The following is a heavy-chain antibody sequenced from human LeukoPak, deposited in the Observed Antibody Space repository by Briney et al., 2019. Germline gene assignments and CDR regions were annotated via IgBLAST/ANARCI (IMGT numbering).Heavy chain of an antibody. J-gene: IGHJ5*02. CDR2: IYSGGST. D-gene: IGHD5-12*01. Sequence: GGSLRLSCAASGFTVSSNYMSWVRQAPGKGLEWVSVIYSGGSTYYADSVKGRFTISRDNSKNTLYLQMNSLRAEDTAVYYCARLADSGYDWSWFDPWGQGTLVTVSS. CDR1: GFTVSSNY. V-gene: IGHV3-53*05. CDR3: ARLADSGYDWSWFDP.